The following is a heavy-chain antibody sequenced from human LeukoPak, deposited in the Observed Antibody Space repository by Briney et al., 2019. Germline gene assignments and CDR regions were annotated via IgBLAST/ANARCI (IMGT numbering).Heavy chain of an antibody. CDR2: ISGSGGST. V-gene: IGHV3-23*01. Sequence: GGSLKLSCAASGFTFSSYAMSWVRQAPGKGLEWVSAISGSGGSTYYADSVKGRFTISRDNSKNTLYLQMNSLRAEDTAVYYCAKALDIVVVVAALDYWGQGTLVTVSS. J-gene: IGHJ4*02. CDR1: GFTFSSYA. CDR3: AKALDIVVVVAALDY. D-gene: IGHD2-15*01.